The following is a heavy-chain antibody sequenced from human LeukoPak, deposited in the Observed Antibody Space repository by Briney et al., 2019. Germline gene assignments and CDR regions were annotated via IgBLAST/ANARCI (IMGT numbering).Heavy chain of an antibody. D-gene: IGHD6-19*01. Sequence: ASVKVSCKASGYTFTGYYMHWVRQAPGQGLEWMGWINPNSGGTNYAQKFQGRVTMTRDTSISTAYMELSRLRSDDTAVYYCARRSGIAVAGAFDYWGQGTLVTVSS. J-gene: IGHJ4*02. CDR2: INPNSGGT. V-gene: IGHV1-2*02. CDR3: ARRSGIAVAGAFDY. CDR1: GYTFTGYY.